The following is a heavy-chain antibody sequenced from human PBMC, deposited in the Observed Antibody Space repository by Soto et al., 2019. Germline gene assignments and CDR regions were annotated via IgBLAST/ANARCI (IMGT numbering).Heavy chain of an antibody. J-gene: IGHJ5*02. CDR1: GFSLTTGGLG. D-gene: IGHD3-10*01. CDR3: SHRRSHSGVWFPP. CDR2: IYWNTER. V-gene: IGHV2-5*01. Sequence: QITLKESGPTLVKPTQTLTLTCTFSGFSLTTGGLGVAWLRQPPGMALEWLADIYWNTERTYSPSLSDRATTTSDSSKHQVVLTVKNVSPVHTGPCFCSHRRSHSGVWFPPCRQGNLVTVSS.